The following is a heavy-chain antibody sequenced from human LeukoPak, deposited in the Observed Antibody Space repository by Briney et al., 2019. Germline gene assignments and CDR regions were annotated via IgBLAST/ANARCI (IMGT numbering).Heavy chain of an antibody. V-gene: IGHV3-11*01. J-gene: IGHJ4*02. CDR3: ARDLQQLVPFDY. Sequence: GGSLRLSCAASGFTFSDYYMIWIRQAPGKGLEWVSYISSSGSTIYYADSVKGRFTISRDNAKNSLYLQMNSLRAEDTAVYYCARDLQQLVPFDYWGQGTLVTVSS. CDR1: GFTFSDYY. CDR2: ISSSGSTI. D-gene: IGHD6-13*01.